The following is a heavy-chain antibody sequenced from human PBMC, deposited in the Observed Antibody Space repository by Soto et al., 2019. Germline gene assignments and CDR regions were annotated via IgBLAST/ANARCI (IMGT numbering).Heavy chain of an antibody. CDR1: GFTFSGYA. Sequence: EVQLLDSGGGLVQPGGSLRLSCAASGFTFSGYAMNWVRQAPGKGLEWVSVISGSGDSTYYADSVKGRFTISRDNSKNKLYLQMNSLRTEDTAVYYCARRGPGTYFDYWGQGTLVTVSS. D-gene: IGHD6-13*01. CDR2: ISGSGDST. CDR3: ARRGPGTYFDY. J-gene: IGHJ4*02. V-gene: IGHV3-23*01.